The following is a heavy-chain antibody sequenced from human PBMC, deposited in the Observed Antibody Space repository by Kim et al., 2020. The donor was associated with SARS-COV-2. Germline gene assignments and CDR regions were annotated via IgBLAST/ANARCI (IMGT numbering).Heavy chain of an antibody. CDR2: ISPYSGAT. CDR3: TRGSPYFPFDF. CDR1: GYTFTSYG. D-gene: IGHD3-10*01. Sequence: ASVKVSCKTSGYTFTSYGITWVRQAPGVGFEWMGWISPYSGATVYAQKFQGRVSMTRDRSANTAYMEPRSLTPDDTAVYFFTRGSPYFPFDFWGQGTLLT. J-gene: IGHJ4*02. V-gene: IGHV1-18*01.